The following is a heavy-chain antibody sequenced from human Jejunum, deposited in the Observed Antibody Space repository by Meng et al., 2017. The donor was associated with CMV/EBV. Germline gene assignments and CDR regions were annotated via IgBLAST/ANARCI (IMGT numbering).Heavy chain of an antibody. CDR3: ARGPSIGVRGVFYFDY. Sequence: QVQLVQSGAEVKKPGASGKVSCKASGYTFIAYYMHWVRQAPGQGLEWMGWINPNTGGTNFAQKFQGRVTMARDTSITTAYMELSGLRSDDTAVYYCARGPSIGVRGVFYFDYWGQGTLVTVSS. CDR2: INPNTGGT. D-gene: IGHD3-10*01. V-gene: IGHV1-2*02. J-gene: IGHJ4*02. CDR1: GYTFIAYY.